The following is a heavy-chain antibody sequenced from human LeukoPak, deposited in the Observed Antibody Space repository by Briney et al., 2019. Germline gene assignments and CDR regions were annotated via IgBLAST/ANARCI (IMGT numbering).Heavy chain of an antibody. J-gene: IGHJ2*01. D-gene: IGHD2-8*01. Sequence: GGSLRLSCAASEFTFSSYEMNWVRQAPGKGLEWVSYISSSGSTIYYAASVKGRFTISRDNAKNSLYLQMNSLRAEDTAVYYCARDNGSGYWYFDLWGRGTLVTVSS. CDR3: ARDNGSGYWYFDL. V-gene: IGHV3-48*03. CDR2: ISSSGSTI. CDR1: EFTFSSYE.